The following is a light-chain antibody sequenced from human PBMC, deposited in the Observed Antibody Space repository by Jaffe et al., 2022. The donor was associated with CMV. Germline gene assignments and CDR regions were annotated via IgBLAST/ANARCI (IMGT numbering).Light chain of an antibody. Sequence: QSVLTQPPSASGTPGQRVTISCSGSSSNIGSNYVYWYQQVSGTAPKLLIYRNDQRPSGVPDRFSGSKSGTSASLAISGLRSEDEADYHCAVWDDSLSGHWVFGGGTKLTVL. J-gene: IGLJ3*02. CDR3: AVWDDSLSGHWV. V-gene: IGLV1-47*01. CDR2: RND. CDR1: SSNIGSNY.